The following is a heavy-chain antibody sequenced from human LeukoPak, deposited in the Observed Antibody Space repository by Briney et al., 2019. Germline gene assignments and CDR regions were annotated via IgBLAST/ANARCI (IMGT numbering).Heavy chain of an antibody. J-gene: IGHJ6*03. CDR2: ISSSSSTI. Sequence: GGSLRLSCAASGFTFSSYSMNWVRQAPGKGLEWVSYISSSSSTIYYADSVKGRFTISRDNAKNSLYLQMNSLRAEDTAVYYCARRVGGYCTNGVCSLYYYYYYMDVWGKGTTVTVSS. V-gene: IGHV3-48*04. CDR1: GFTFSSYS. D-gene: IGHD2-8*01. CDR3: ARRVGGYCTNGVCSLYYYYYYMDV.